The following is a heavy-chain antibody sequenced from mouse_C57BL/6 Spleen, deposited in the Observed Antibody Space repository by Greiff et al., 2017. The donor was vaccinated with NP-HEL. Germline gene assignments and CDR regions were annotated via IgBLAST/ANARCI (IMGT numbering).Heavy chain of an antibody. CDR1: GFTFSSYG. CDR2: ISSGGSYT. V-gene: IGHV5-6*01. D-gene: IGHD1-1*01. CDR3: ATTVVDYFDY. Sequence: EVQVVESGGDLVKPGGSLKLSCAASGFTFSSYGMSWVRQTPDKRLEWVATISSGGSYTYYPDSVKGRFTISRDNAKNTLYLQMSSLKSEDTAMYYCATTVVDYFDYWGQGTTLTVSS. J-gene: IGHJ2*01.